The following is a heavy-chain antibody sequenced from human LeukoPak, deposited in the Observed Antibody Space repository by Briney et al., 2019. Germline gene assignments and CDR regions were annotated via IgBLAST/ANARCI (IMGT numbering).Heavy chain of an antibody. D-gene: IGHD3-9*01. CDR1: GYSFTDYY. J-gene: IGHJ4*02. Sequence: GASVKVSCKASGYSFTDYYIHWVRQAPGQGLEWMGCINPHSGDTKYAQKFQARVTMTRDTSISTAYMELSRLRSDDTAVYYCARGGLRYFDWLSPWGYYFDYWGQGTLVTVSS. CDR3: ARGGLRYFDWLSPWGYYFDY. CDR2: INPHSGDT. V-gene: IGHV1-2*02.